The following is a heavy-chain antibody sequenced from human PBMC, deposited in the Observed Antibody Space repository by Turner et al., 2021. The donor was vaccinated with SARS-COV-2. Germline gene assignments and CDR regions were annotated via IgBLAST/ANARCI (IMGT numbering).Heavy chain of an antibody. D-gene: IGHD1-26*01. Sequence: EVQLLESGGGLVQPGGSLRLSCAASGFTFSSYTMTWVRQAPGKGLQWVSAIRGSGSCTYYADSVKGRFTISRDNSKSTLYLQMSSLRAEDTAIYYCAKDVGVASLVGATADYWGQGTLVTVSS. V-gene: IGHV3-23*01. CDR3: AKDVGVASLVGATADY. CDR2: IRGSGSCT. J-gene: IGHJ4*01. CDR1: GFTFSSYT.